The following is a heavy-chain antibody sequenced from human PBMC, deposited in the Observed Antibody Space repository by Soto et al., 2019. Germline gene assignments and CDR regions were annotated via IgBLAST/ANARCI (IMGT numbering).Heavy chain of an antibody. CDR1: GFTFSIYA. V-gene: IGHV3-30-3*01. CDR3: ARSGVGYCSGGSCYWSEY. J-gene: IGHJ4*02. CDR2: ISYDGNNK. D-gene: IGHD2-15*01. Sequence: QVQLVESGGGVVQPGRSLRLSCAASGFTFSIYAMHWVRQAPGKGLEWVAVISYDGNNKYYVDSVKGRFTISRDNSKNTXXLQMNGLRPEDTAVYYCARSGVGYCSGGSCYWSEYWGQGTLVTVSS.